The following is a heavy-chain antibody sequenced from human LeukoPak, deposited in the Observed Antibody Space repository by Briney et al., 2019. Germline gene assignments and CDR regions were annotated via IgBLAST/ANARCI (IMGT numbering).Heavy chain of an antibody. D-gene: IGHD5-18*01. J-gene: IGHJ4*02. V-gene: IGHV3-21*01. CDR2: ISSSSGYI. CDR1: GFTFSTYS. CDR3: ARGKVGYSYFDY. Sequence: GGSLRLSCAASGFTFSTYSMNWVRQAPGKGLEWVSSISSSSGYIHYADSVKGRFTISRDNAKNSLYLQMNSLRDTDTAVYYCARGKVGYSYFDYWVQATLVTVSS.